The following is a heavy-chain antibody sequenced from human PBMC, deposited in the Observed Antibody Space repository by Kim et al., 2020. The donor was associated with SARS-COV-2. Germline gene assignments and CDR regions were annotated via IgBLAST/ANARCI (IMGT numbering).Heavy chain of an antibody. D-gene: IGHD6-19*01. V-gene: IGHV4-39*01. J-gene: IGHJ2*01. Sequence: SETLSLTCTVSGGSISSSSYYWGWIRQPPGKGLEWIGSIYYSGSTYYNPSLKSRVTISVDTSKNQFSLKLSSVTAADTAVYYCAGARDIAVVLTYWYFDLWGRGTLVTVSS. CDR2: IYYSGST. CDR3: AGARDIAVVLTYWYFDL. CDR1: GGSISSSSYY.